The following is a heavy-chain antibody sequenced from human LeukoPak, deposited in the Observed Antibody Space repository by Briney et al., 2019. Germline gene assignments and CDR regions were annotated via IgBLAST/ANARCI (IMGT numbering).Heavy chain of an antibody. V-gene: IGHV4-34*01. CDR1: GGSFSGYY. Sequence: PSETLSLTCAVYGGSFSGYYWSWIRQPPGKGLEWIEEINHSGSTNYNPSLKSRVTISVDTSKNQFSLKLSSVTAADTAVYYCARTGVLQVPGRRRFDPWGQGTLVTVSS. CDR3: ARTGVLQVPGRRRFDP. D-gene: IGHD2-2*01. J-gene: IGHJ5*02. CDR2: INHSGST.